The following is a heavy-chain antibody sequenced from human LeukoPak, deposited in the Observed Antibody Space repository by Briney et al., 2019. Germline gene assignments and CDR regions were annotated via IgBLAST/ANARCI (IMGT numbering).Heavy chain of an antibody. CDR3: ARFQWELLMGDYYYYYYMDV. Sequence: PGGSLRLSCAASGFTFSSYWMHWVRQAPGKGLVWVSRINSDGSSTSYADSVKGRFTISRDNAKNTLYLQMNSLRAEDTAVYYCARFQWELLMGDYYYYYYMDVWGKGTTVTVSS. CDR2: INSDGSST. D-gene: IGHD1-26*01. V-gene: IGHV3-74*01. CDR1: GFTFSSYW. J-gene: IGHJ6*03.